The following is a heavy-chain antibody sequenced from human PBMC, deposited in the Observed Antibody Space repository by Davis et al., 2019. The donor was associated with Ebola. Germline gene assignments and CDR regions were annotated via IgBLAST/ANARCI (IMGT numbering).Heavy chain of an antibody. D-gene: IGHD3-16*01. J-gene: IGHJ6*03. V-gene: IGHV3-7*03. CDR3: ARRGHGGFFGYYYYMDV. CDR1: GFTFDIYW. Sequence: PGGSLRLSCAASGFTFDIYWMSWVRQAPGKGLEWVANIKQDGSEKHYVDSVKGRFTISRDNAKNSLYLQMNSLRAEDTAVYYCARRGHGGFFGYYYYMDVWGKGTTVTVSS. CDR2: IKQDGSEK.